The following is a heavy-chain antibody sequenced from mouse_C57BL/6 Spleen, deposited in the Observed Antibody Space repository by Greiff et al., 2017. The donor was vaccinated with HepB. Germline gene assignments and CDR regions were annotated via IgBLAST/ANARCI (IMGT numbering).Heavy chain of an antibody. Sequence: EVHLVESGGGLVQPKGSLKLSCAASGFSFNTYAMNWVRQAPGKGLEWVARIRSKSNNYATYYADSVKDRFTISRDDSESMLYLQMNNLKTEDTAMYYCVRSDYGSPWFAYWGQGTLVTVSA. J-gene: IGHJ3*01. CDR1: GFSFNTYA. V-gene: IGHV10-1*01. CDR3: VRSDYGSPWFAY. D-gene: IGHD1-1*01. CDR2: IRSKSNNYAT.